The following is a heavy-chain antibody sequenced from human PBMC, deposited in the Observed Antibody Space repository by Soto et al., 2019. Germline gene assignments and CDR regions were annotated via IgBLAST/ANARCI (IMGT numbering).Heavy chain of an antibody. V-gene: IGHV3-33*01. D-gene: IGHD4-17*01. Sequence: PGGSLRLSCAASGFTFSSYGMHWVRQAPGKGLEWVAVIWYDGSNKYYADSVKGRFTISRDNSKNTLYLQMNSLRAEDTAVYYCARDYGGSRGKFDYWGQGTLVTVSS. CDR1: GFTFSSYG. J-gene: IGHJ4*02. CDR3: ARDYGGSRGKFDY. CDR2: IWYDGSNK.